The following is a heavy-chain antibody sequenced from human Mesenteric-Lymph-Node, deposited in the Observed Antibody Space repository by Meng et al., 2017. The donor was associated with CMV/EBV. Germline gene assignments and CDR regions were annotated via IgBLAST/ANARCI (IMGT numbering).Heavy chain of an antibody. Sequence: QEQLVQSGAEVKTPGASVKVSCKASGYPFTRFDINWVRQATGQGPEWMGWMNPNSGNKGYAQKFQGRVTLTRDASISTAYMELSSLRSEDTAVYYCARGPSYSSGFPDCWGQGTLVTVSS. J-gene: IGHJ4*02. V-gene: IGHV1-8*01. CDR2: MNPNSGNK. CDR3: ARGPSYSSGFPDC. CDR1: GYPFTRFD. D-gene: IGHD6-19*01.